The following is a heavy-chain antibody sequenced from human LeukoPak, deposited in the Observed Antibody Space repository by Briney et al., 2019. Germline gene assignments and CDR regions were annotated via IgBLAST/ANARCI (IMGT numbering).Heavy chain of an antibody. CDR2: IRSKAYGGTT. V-gene: IGHV3-49*03. CDR1: GFTFSDAW. D-gene: IGHD2-15*01. J-gene: IGHJ3*02. Sequence: PGGSLRLSCAASGFTSGFTFSDAWMSWFRQAPGKGLEWVGFIRSKAYGGTTEYAASVKGRFTISRDDSKSIAYLQMNSLKTEDTAVYYCTRDGRAYCSGGSCYSDAFDIWGQGTMVTVSS. CDR3: TRDGRAYCSGGSCYSDAFDI.